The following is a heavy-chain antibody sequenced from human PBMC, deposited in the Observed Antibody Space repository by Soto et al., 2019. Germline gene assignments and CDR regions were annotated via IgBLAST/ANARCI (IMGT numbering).Heavy chain of an antibody. D-gene: IGHD4-4*01. Sequence: EVQLLESGGGLVQPGGSLRLSCAASGFIFNAYAMTRVRQAPGKGREWVSAIGGSGGNTYYAASVTGRFTISRDNSKDTVDLEMNRLRVDDTAVYFCARVASDYINSADHWGQGILVTVSS. V-gene: IGHV3-23*01. J-gene: IGHJ4*02. CDR3: ARVASDYINSADH. CDR1: GFIFNAYA. CDR2: IGGSGGNT.